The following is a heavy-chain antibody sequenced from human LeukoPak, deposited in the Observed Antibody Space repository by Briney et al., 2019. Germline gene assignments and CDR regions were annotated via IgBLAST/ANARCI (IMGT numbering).Heavy chain of an antibody. Sequence: PSETLSLTCTVSSGSISSTSYYWGWIRQPPGMGLEWIGSMYYSGSTYYNPSLKSRVTISVDTSKSQFSLKLSSVTTADTAVYYCAREMRSPRGGFDYWDQGTLVTVSS. CDR1: SGSISSTSYY. CDR3: AREMRSPRGGFDY. CDR2: MYYSGST. V-gene: IGHV4-39*07. D-gene: IGHD3-10*01. J-gene: IGHJ4*02.